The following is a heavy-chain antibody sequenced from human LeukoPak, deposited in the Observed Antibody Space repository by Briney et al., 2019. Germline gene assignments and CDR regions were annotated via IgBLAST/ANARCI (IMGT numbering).Heavy chain of an antibody. D-gene: IGHD4-23*01. J-gene: IGHJ4*02. CDR2: IYPADSDT. Sequence: GESLKISCKGSGYSFASHWIGWVRQMPGKGLEWMGIIYPADSDTRYSPSFEGQVTISADKSISTAYVQWNSLKASDTATYYCARRDYGGNSHFDYWGQGTLSPSPQ. CDR3: ARRDYGGNSHFDY. CDR1: GYSFASHW. V-gene: IGHV5-51*01.